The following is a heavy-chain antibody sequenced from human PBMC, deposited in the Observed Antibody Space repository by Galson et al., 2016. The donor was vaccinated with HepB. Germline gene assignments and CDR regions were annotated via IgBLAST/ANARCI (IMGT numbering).Heavy chain of an antibody. V-gene: IGHV4-38-2*02. CDR2: VYHTGYT. Sequence: ETLSLTCPVSGYSISSDYYWGWIRQPPGKGLEWIGSVYHTGYTYDNPSVKNRVTISVDTSKNQFSLKLSSVTAADTAIYYCARGGIVGKPYFDYWGLGTLVTVSS. CDR3: ARGGIVGKPYFDY. D-gene: IGHD1-26*01. CDR1: GYSISSDYY. J-gene: IGHJ4*02.